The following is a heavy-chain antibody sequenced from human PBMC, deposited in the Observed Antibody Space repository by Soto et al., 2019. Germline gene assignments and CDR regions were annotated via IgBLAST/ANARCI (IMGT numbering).Heavy chain of an antibody. Sequence: GGSLRLSCAASGFTFSSYAMHWVRQAPGKGLEWVAVISYDGSNKYYADSVKGRFTISRDNSKNTLYLQMNSLRAEDTAVYYCARVATAMVTSLFDYWGQGTLVTVSS. J-gene: IGHJ4*02. D-gene: IGHD5-18*01. CDR1: GFTFSSYA. V-gene: IGHV3-30-3*01. CDR2: ISYDGSNK. CDR3: ARVATAMVTSLFDY.